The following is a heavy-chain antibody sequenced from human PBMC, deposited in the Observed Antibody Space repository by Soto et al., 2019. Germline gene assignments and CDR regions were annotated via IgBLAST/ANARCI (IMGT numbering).Heavy chain of an antibody. CDR2: IHDDGAT. V-gene: IGHV4-4*02. Sequence: QVQLQESGPGLVKPSGTLSLTCGVSSGSISSNNWWSWVRQPPGKGLEWIGEIHDDGATNYNPSLKGRVTTPVDKSNKQGSLWMTFVTAADTAVYYCARHTYSYSWHHWGQGALVTCSS. CDR3: ARHTYSYSWHH. D-gene: IGHD5-18*01. J-gene: IGHJ5*02. CDR1: SGSISSNNW.